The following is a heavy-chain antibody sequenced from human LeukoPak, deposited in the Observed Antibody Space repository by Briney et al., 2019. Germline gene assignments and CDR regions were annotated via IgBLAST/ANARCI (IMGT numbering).Heavy chain of an antibody. D-gene: IGHD7-27*01. CDR2: TSYDGSNK. J-gene: IGHJ4*02. V-gene: IGHV3-30*04. Sequence: PGGALRLSCAASGFTFSSYAMHWGRQAPGKGLEGVAGTSYDGSNKYYAASVKGRFTISRDNSKNTLYLQMNSLRAEDTAVYYCAKDGARTGVRYFDYWGQGTLVTVSS. CDR1: GFTFSSYA. CDR3: AKDGARTGVRYFDY.